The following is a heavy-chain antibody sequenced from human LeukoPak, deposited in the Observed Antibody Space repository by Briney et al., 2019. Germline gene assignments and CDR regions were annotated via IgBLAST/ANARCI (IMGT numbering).Heavy chain of an antibody. J-gene: IGHJ4*02. CDR2: IRYDGSNK. V-gene: IGHV3-30*02. CDR3: AKDRHYHDILTGFDY. D-gene: IGHD3-9*01. Sequence: PGGSLRLSCAASGFTFSSYGMHWVRQAPGKGLEWVAFIRYDGSNKYYADSVKGRFTISRDNSKNTLYLQMNSLRGEDTAVYYCAKDRHYHDILTGFDYWGQGTLVTVSS. CDR1: GFTFSSYG.